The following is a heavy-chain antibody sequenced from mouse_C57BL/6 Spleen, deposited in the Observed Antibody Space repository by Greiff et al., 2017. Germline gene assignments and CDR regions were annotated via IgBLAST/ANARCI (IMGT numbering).Heavy chain of an antibody. CDR2: IDPENGDT. J-gene: IGHJ2*01. D-gene: IGHD1-1*01. CDR1: GFNIKDDY. CDR3: TTGKDYYYGSIDY. V-gene: IGHV14-4*01. Sequence: EVQLQQSGAELVRPGASVKLSCTASGFNIKDDYMPWVKPRPEQGLEWVGWIDPENGDTEYASKFQGKATITADTSSNTAYLQLSSLTSEDTAVYYCTTGKDYYYGSIDYWGQGTTLTVSS.